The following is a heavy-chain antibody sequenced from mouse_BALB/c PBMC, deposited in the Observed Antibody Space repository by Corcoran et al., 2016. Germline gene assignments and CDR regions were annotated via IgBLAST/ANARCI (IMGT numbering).Heavy chain of an antibody. D-gene: IGHD2-1*01. Sequence: QIQLVQSGPELKKPGETVKISCKASGYTFTNYGMNWVKQAPGKGLKWMGWINTYTGEPTYADDFKGRFAFSLETSASTAYLQINNLKNEDTATYCCARRGYGNYGYFDVWGAGTTVTVSS. CDR2: INTYTGEP. CDR1: GYTFTNYG. V-gene: IGHV9-3-1*01. J-gene: IGHJ1*01. CDR3: ARRGYGNYGYFDV.